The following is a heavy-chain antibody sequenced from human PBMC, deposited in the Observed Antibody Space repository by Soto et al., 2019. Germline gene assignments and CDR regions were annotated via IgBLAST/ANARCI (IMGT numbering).Heavy chain of an antibody. V-gene: IGHV4-39*01. Sequence: QLQLQESGPGLVKPSETLSLTCTVSGGSISSSSYYWGWIRQPPGQGLEWIGSIYYSGSTYYNPSLKSRVTISVDTSKNQFSLKLSSVTAADTAVYYCARPITMVRGVIEYYFDYWGQGTLVTVSS. J-gene: IGHJ4*02. CDR3: ARPITMVRGVIEYYFDY. CDR2: IYYSGST. CDR1: GGSISSSSYY. D-gene: IGHD3-10*01.